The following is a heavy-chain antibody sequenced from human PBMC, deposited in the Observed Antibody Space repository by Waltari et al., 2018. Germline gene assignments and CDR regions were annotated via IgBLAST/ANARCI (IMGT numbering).Heavy chain of an antibody. CDR1: GFTFSDYW. Sequence: VHLVESGGGLVQPGGSLKLSCVASGFTFSDYWMHWVCQVPWKGPVWLYDISDVGSHSISGDCVKGRLNISRDNAKNTRYLHMNSLGAEDRAVYYCAILNGDGFDDWGQGTRVTVSS. D-gene: IGHD4-17*01. CDR3: AILNGDGFDD. J-gene: IGHJ4*02. CDR2: ISDVGSHS. V-gene: IGHV3-74*01.